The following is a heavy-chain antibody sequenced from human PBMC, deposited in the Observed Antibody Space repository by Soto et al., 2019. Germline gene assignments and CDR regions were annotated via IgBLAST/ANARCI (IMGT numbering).Heavy chain of an antibody. CDR3: AKVDYYDSSAPIAY. CDR2: ISYDGSNK. CDR1: GFTFSSYG. V-gene: IGHV3-30*18. J-gene: IGHJ4*02. Sequence: QVQLVESGGGVVQPGRSLRLSCAASGFTFSSYGMHWVRQAPGKGLEWVAVISYDGSNKYYADSVKGRFTISRDNSKNTLYLQMNSLRAEDTAVYYCAKVDYYDSSAPIAYWGQGTLVTVSS. D-gene: IGHD3-22*01.